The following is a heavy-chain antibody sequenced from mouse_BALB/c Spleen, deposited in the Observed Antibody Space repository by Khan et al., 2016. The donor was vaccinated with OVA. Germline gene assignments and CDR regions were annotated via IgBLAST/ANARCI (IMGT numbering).Heavy chain of an antibody. J-gene: IGHJ2*01. V-gene: IGHV2-9*02. CDR1: GFSLTSYG. Sequence: QVQLKQSGPGLVAPSQSLSITCTVSGFSLTSYGVHWVRQPPGKGLEWLGVIWAGGSTIYNSALMSRLSISKDNSKSQVFLKMNRLQTDDTAMYYCARLEDIWGQGTTLTVSS. D-gene: IGHD1-3*01. CDR3: ARLEDI. CDR2: IWAGGST.